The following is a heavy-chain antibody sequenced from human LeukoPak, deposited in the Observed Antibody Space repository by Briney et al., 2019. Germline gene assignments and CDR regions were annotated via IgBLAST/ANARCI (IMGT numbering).Heavy chain of an antibody. Sequence: SGRSLRLSCAASGFTFSSSAMHWIRQAPGKGLEWVAIISSDGSYKSYADSVKGRFTMSRDNSKKALYLQMNSLRAEDTAVYYCARKFDSSGWLVDYWGQGTLVTVSP. CDR1: GFTFSSSA. V-gene: IGHV3-30-3*01. D-gene: IGHD6-19*01. CDR2: ISSDGSYK. J-gene: IGHJ4*02. CDR3: ARKFDSSGWLVDY.